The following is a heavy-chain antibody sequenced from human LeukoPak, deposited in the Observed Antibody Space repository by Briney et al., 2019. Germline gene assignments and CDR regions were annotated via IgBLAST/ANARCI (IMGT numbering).Heavy chain of an antibody. D-gene: IGHD5-18*01. CDR2: IYPGDSDT. CDR3: ARLSREGSYGHGGYYFDY. J-gene: IGHJ4*02. CDR1: GYSFTSYW. Sequence: AGESLKISCKGSGYSFTSYWIGWVRQMPGKGLEWMGIIYPGDSDTRYSPSFQGQVTISADKSISTAYLQWSSLKASDTAMYYCARLSREGSYGHGGYYFDYWGQGTLVTVSS. V-gene: IGHV5-51*01.